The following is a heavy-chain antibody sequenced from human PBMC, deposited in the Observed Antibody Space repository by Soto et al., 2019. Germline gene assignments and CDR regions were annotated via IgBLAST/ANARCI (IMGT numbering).Heavy chain of an antibody. CDR1: GYTFTSYG. Sequence: QVQLVQSGAEVKKPGASVKVSCKASGYTFTSYGISWVRQAPGQGLEWMGWISAYNGDTNYAQKLQGRVTMTTDTSTSTAYMELRSLRSDDTAVYYCAGITMVRGVIIRIDYWGQGTLVTVSS. CDR2: ISAYNGDT. CDR3: AGITMVRGVIIRIDY. J-gene: IGHJ4*02. D-gene: IGHD3-10*01. V-gene: IGHV1-18*01.